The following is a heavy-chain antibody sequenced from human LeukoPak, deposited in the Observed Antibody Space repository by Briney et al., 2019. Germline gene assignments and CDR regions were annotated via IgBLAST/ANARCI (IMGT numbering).Heavy chain of an antibody. V-gene: IGHV3-7*01. CDR1: GFTFSTYW. D-gene: IGHD4-17*01. CDR2: IKQDGSEK. Sequence: PGGSLRLSCAASGFTFSTYWMSWVRQAPGKGLEWVANIKQDGSEKYYVDSVKGRFTISRDNAKNSLYLQISSLRAEDTAVYYCARVRYGDWDFDYWGQGTLVTVSS. CDR3: ARVRYGDWDFDY. J-gene: IGHJ4*02.